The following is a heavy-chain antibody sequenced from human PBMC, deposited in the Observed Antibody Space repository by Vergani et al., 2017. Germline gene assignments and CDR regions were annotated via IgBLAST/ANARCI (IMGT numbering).Heavy chain of an antibody. J-gene: IGHJ2*01. CDR3: ARLRAGGQWLVYWYFDL. CDR2: IYYSGST. V-gene: IGHV4-39*01. Sequence: QLQLQESGPGLVKPSETLSLTCTVSGGSISSSSYYWGWIRQPPGKGLEWIGSIYYSGSTYYKPSLKSRVTISVDTSKNQFSLKLSSVTAADTAVYYCARLRAGGQWLVYWYFDLWGRGTLVTVSS. CDR1: GGSISSSSYY. D-gene: IGHD6-19*01.